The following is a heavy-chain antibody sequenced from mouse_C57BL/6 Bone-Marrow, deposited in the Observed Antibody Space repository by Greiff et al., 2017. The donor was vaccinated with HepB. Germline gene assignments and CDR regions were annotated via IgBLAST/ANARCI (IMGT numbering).Heavy chain of an antibody. CDR2: IYPGDGDT. CDR3: ARDCYYVGFAY. CDR1: GYAFSSSW. D-gene: IGHD2-3*01. J-gene: IGHJ3*01. Sequence: QVQLQQSGPELVKPGASVKISCKASGYAFSSSWMNWVKQRPGKGLEWIGRIYPGDGDTNYNGKFKGKATLTADKSSSTAYMQLSSLTSEDSAVYFCARDCYYVGFAYWGQGTLVTVSA. V-gene: IGHV1-82*01.